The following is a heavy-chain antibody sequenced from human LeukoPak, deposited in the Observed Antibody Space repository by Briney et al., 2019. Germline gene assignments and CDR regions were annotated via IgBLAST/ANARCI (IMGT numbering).Heavy chain of an antibody. CDR3: AAVRGPN. CDR2: IRYDGSNK. CDR1: GFTFSSYG. V-gene: IGHV3-30*02. J-gene: IGHJ4*02. D-gene: IGHD3-10*01. Sequence: TGGSLRLSCAASGFTFSSYGMHWVRQAPGKGLEWVAFIRYDGSNKYYADSVKGRFTISRDNSKNTLYLQMNSLRAEDAAVYYCAAVRGPNWGQGTLVTVSS.